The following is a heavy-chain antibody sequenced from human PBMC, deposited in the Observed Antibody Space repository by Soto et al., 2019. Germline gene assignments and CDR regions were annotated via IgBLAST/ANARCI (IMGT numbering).Heavy chain of an antibody. CDR3: ARDRGNGAFDI. V-gene: IGHV4-59*11. J-gene: IGHJ3*02. D-gene: IGHD3-10*01. CDR1: GVHISSHY. Sequence: SATQSLTWRVSGVHISSHYCSWIRQPTGKGLEWIGYIYYSGSTNYNPSLKSRVTISVDTSKNQFSLKLSSVTAADTAVYYCARDRGNGAFDIWGQGTMVNVSS. CDR2: IYYSGST.